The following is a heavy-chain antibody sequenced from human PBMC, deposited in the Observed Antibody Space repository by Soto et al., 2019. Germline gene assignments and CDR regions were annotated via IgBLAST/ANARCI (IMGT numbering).Heavy chain of an antibody. CDR2: INPSGGST. V-gene: IGHV1-46*03. CDR3: ARAEGSITMVRGVSNWFDP. CDR1: GYTLTSYY. Sequence: ASVKVSCTASGYTLTSYYMHWVRQAPGQGLEWMGIINPSGGSTSYAQKFQGRVTMTRDTSTSTVYMELSSLRSEDTAVYYCARAEGSITMVRGVSNWFDPWGQGTLVTVSS. J-gene: IGHJ5*02. D-gene: IGHD3-10*01.